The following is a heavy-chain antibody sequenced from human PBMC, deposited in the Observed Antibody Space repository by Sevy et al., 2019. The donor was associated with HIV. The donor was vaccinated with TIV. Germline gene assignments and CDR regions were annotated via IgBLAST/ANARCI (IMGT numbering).Heavy chain of an antibody. CDR3: VKEGGGEGGDH. CDR2: IQYDGSNK. J-gene: IGHJ4*02. Sequence: GGSLRLSCAASGFSFSSYGMHWVRQAPGKGLEWMSYIQYDGSNKDYVDSVKGRFTISRDNSKNTLYLQMNSLRVEDRVVFYCVKEGGGEGGDHWGQGTLVTVSS. CDR1: GFSFSSYG. V-gene: IGHV3-30*02. D-gene: IGHD2-21*01.